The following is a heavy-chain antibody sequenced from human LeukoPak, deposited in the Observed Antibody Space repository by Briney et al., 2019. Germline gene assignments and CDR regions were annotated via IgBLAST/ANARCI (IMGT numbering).Heavy chain of an antibody. CDR2: IYHSGST. V-gene: IGHV4-59*01. J-gene: IGHJ4*02. CDR1: GGSISSYY. D-gene: IGHD5-12*01. CDR3: ARDGYSGSDAL. Sequence: PSETLSLTCTVSGGSISSYYWSWIRQPPGKRLEWIGYIYHSGSTNYNPSLKSRVTISVDTSQNQFSLKLSSVTAADTAVYYCARDGYSGSDALWGQGTLVTVSS.